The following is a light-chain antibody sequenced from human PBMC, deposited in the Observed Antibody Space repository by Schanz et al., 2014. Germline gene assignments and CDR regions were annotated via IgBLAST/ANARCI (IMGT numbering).Light chain of an antibody. Sequence: DIQMTQSPSSVTASVGDRVTITCRASQDIAIWLAWYQQSPGKAPKLLISAASGLQSGVPSRFVGSGSGTDVTLTITSLQPEDSATYYCQQAISFPVTFGGGTKVEIK. CDR1: QDIAIW. CDR3: QQAISFPVT. CDR2: AAS. V-gene: IGKV1-12*01. J-gene: IGKJ4*01.